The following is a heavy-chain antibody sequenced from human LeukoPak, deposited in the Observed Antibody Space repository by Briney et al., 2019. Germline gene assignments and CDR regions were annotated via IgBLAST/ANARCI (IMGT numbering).Heavy chain of an antibody. D-gene: IGHD1-26*01. V-gene: IGHV4-4*09. CDR3: ARKEWELNDAFDI. CDR1: GGSISSYY. J-gene: IGHJ3*02. CDR2: IYTSGST. Sequence: PSETLSLTCTVSGGSISSYYWSWNRQPPGKELEWIGYIYTSGSTNYNPSLKSRVTISVDTSKNQFSLRLSSVTAADTAVYYCARKEWELNDAFDIWGQGTMVTVSS.